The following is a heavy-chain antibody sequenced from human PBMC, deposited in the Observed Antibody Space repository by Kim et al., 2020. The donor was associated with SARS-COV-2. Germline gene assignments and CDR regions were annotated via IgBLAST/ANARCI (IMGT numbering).Heavy chain of an antibody. D-gene: IGHD4-4*01. J-gene: IGHJ4*02. Sequence: GGSLRLSFAASGFTVSPYWIHWVRQTPGKGLVWLSRINPDATYTAYADSVTGRFTISRDNSKNTVFLQMSSLRVDDTAVYYCARDVTGPSDYWGQGTLVTVSS. CDR3: ARDVTGPSDY. CDR2: INPDATYT. CDR1: GFTVSPYW. V-gene: IGHV3-74*01.